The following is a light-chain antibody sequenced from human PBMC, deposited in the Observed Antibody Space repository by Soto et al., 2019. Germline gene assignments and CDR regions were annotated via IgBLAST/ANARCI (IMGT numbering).Light chain of an antibody. CDR2: EVT. V-gene: IGLV2-8*01. J-gene: IGLJ3*02. CDR1: SSDVGGYNY. CDR3: ASYAGSNNLV. Sequence: QSALTQPPSASGSPGQSVTISCTGTSSDVGGYNYVAWYQQHPDKAPKLMIYEVTKRPSGVPDRFSGSKSGNTASLTVSGLQAEDEAHYYCASYAGSNNLVFGGGTKLTVL.